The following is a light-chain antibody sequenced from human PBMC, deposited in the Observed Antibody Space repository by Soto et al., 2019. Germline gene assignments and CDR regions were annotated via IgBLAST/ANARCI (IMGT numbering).Light chain of an antibody. CDR3: QQYGISPLT. Sequence: EIVLTQSPGTLSLCPGERATLSCRASQSVSSSYLGWYQQKPGQAPRLLMYGASSRATGTPDRFSGSGSGTDFTLTISRLEPEDFAVYYCQQYGISPLTFGVGTKVQIK. J-gene: IGKJ4*01. CDR2: GAS. V-gene: IGKV3-20*01. CDR1: QSVSSSY.